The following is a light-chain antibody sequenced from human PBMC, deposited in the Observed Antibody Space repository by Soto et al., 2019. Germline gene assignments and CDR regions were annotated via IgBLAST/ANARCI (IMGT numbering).Light chain of an antibody. J-gene: IGKJ5*01. CDR3: KQYNSYSEIT. Sequence: DIQLTQSPSFLSASVGDRATIACRASQGISSYLAWYQQKPGKAPKLLIYAASTLQSGVPSRFSGSGSGTEFTLTISSLQPDDFATYYCKQYNSYSEITFGQGTRLEIK. CDR1: QGISSY. CDR2: AAS. V-gene: IGKV1-9*01.